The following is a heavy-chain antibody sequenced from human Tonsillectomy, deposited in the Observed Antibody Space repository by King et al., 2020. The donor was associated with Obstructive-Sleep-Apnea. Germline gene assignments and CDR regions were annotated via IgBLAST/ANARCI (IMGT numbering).Heavy chain of an antibody. CDR3: AHETWAQWLGNWFDP. CDR2: SYLNDDK. V-gene: IGHV2-5*01. CDR1: GFSLSTSGVG. Sequence: TLKESGPTLVKPTQTLTLTCTFSGFSLSTSGVGVGWIRQPPGKALEGLALSYLNDDKRYSPSLKSRLTITKDTSKNQVVLKITNMDPVDTGTYYCAHETWAQWLGNWFDPWGQGTLVTVSS. D-gene: IGHD6-19*01. J-gene: IGHJ5*02.